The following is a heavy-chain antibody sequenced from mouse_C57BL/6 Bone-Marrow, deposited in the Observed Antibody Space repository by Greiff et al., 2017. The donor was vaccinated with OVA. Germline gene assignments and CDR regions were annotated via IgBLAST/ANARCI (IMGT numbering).Heavy chain of an antibody. D-gene: IGHD2-4*01. CDR3: ASEGLRREFAY. Sequence: QVQLQQSGAELMKPGASVKLSCKATGYTFTGYWIEWVKQRPGHGLEWIGEILPGSGSTNYNQKFKGKSTLTVDKSSSTAYMQLSSLTSEDSAVYYCASEGLRREFAYWGQGTLVTVSA. J-gene: IGHJ3*01. CDR2: ILPGSGST. CDR1: GYTFTGYW. V-gene: IGHV1-9*01.